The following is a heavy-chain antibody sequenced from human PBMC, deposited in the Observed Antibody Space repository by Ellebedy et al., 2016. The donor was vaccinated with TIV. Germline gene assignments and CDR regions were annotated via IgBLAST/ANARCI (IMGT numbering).Heavy chain of an antibody. J-gene: IGHJ4*02. V-gene: IGHV3-7*01. Sequence: PGGSLRLSCTASGFSFGTFWMSLVRQAPGKGLEWVAKIKEDGSDKYYGDSVKGRFSISRDNAKNSLYLEMNSLRAEDTAVYYCARDQLRLGELSLAPFDYWGQGTLVTVSS. CDR1: GFSFGTFW. CDR2: IKEDGSDK. D-gene: IGHD3-16*02. CDR3: ARDQLRLGELSLAPFDY.